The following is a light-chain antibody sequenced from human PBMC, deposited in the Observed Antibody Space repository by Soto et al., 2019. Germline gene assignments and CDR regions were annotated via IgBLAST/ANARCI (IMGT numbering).Light chain of an antibody. CDR1: QSVTSNY. CDR2: GAS. J-gene: IGKJ5*01. V-gene: IGKV3-20*01. CDR3: HQYGTLPIT. Sequence: EIVLTQSPGTLSLSPGERATLSCRASQSVTSNYLAWYQQKPGQAPRLLISGASSRAAGISDKFSGSGSGTDFTLTISRLEPEDFAVYFCHQYGTLPITFGQGTRLEI.